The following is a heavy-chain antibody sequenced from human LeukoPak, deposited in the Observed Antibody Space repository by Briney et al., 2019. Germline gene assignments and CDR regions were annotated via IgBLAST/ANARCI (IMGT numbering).Heavy chain of an antibody. D-gene: IGHD1-26*01. CDR3: ARDLVGATHWFDP. Sequence: ASVKVSCKVSGYTLTELSMHWVRQAPGQGLEWVGVINPSVGSTSYAQKFQGRVTMTRDTSTSTVYMEVSSLRSEDTAVYYCARDLVGATHWFDPWGQGTLVTVSS. V-gene: IGHV1-46*01. CDR1: GYTLTELS. J-gene: IGHJ5*02. CDR2: INPSVGST.